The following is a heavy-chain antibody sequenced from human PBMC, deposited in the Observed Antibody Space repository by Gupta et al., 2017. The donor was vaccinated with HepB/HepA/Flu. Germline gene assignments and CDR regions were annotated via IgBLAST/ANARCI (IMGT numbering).Heavy chain of an antibody. Sequence: QVQLQESGPGLAKPSETLSLTCPVSGGSISNYYWCWIRQPPGKGLEWIGYIYLSGRANYNPALESRVTISVDTPKNQFYLKMKSVTDADTAVYYYARGGSITVTLFAKGGQGTLVTVYS. CDR3: ARGGSITVTLFAK. J-gene: IGHJ4*02. V-gene: IGHV4-59*01. CDR1: GGSISNYY. D-gene: IGHD1-26*01. CDR2: IYLSGRA.